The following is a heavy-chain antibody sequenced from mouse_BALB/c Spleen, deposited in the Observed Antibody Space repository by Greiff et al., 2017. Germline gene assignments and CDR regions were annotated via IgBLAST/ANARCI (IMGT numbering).Heavy chain of an antibody. D-gene: IGHD1-1*01. CDR2: ISYSGST. CDR3: ARWGDGPWFAY. V-gene: IGHV3-2*02. CDR1: GYSITSDYA. J-gene: IGHJ3*01. Sequence: EVQLVESGPGLVKPSQSLSLTCTVTGYSITSDYAWNWIRQFPGNKLEWMGYISYSGSTSYNPSLKSRISITRDTSKNQFFLQLNSVTTEDTATYYCARWGDGPWFAYWGQGTLVTVSA.